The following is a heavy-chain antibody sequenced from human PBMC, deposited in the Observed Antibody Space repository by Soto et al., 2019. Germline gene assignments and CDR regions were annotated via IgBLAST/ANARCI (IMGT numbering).Heavy chain of an antibody. CDR3: VKIRYGDYGGY. CDR1: GGTFSSYA. V-gene: IGHV1-69*06. Sequence: QVQLVQSGAEVKKPGSSVKVSCKASGGTFSSYAISWVRQAPGQGLAWMGGIIPIFGTANYAQRFQGRVTITADKYTSTAYMELSSLRSEDTAVYYCVKIRYGDYGGYWGQGTLVTVSS. D-gene: IGHD4-17*01. J-gene: IGHJ4*02. CDR2: IIPIFGTA.